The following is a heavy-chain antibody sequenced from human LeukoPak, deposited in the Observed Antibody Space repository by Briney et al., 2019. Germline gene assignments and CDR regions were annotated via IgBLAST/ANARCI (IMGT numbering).Heavy chain of an antibody. CDR3: ASALLEYYYDSSNYFDY. J-gene: IGHJ4*02. Sequence: GGSLRLSCSASGFTFNNYALTWVRQAPGKGLEWVAIISYDGSKKYYADSVKGRFTISRDNAKNSLYLQMNSLRAEDTAVYYCASALLEYYYDSSNYFDYWGQGTLVTVSS. CDR2: ISYDGSKK. CDR1: GFTFNNYA. V-gene: IGHV3-30*03. D-gene: IGHD3-22*01.